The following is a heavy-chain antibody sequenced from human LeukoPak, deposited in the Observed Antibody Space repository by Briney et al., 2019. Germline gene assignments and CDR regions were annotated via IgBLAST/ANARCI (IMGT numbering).Heavy chain of an antibody. V-gene: IGHV3-30*18. Sequence: PWGSLRLSCAASGFTFSSYGMHWVRQAPGKGLEWVAVISYDGSNKYYADSVKGRFTISRDNSKNTLYLQMNSLRAEDTAVYYCAKRLRERNFDWLSPLDYWGQGTLVTASS. J-gene: IGHJ4*02. D-gene: IGHD3-9*01. CDR1: GFTFSSYG. CDR2: ISYDGSNK. CDR3: AKRLRERNFDWLSPLDY.